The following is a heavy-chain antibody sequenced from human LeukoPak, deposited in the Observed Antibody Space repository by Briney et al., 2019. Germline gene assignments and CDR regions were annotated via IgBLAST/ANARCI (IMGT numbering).Heavy chain of an antibody. J-gene: IGHJ4*02. Sequence: RASVTVSCKTSGYSFTSYGISWVRQAPGQGLEWMGWISATNGNTKYTQRLQGRVTMTTDTSTRTAYMELRSLRSDDTAIYYCARDMSFAVSMVSPDYWGQGTLVTVSS. CDR3: ARDMSFAVSMVSPDY. CDR1: GYSFTSYG. D-gene: IGHD2-8*01. V-gene: IGHV1-18*01. CDR2: ISATNGNT.